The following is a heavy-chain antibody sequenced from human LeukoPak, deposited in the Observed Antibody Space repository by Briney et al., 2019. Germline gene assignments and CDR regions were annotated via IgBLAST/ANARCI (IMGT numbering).Heavy chain of an antibody. CDR2: INHSGST. CDR1: GGSFSGYY. J-gene: IGHJ4*02. V-gene: IGHV4-34*01. D-gene: IGHD5-18*01. Sequence: SETLSLTCAVYGGSFSGYYWSWIRQPPGKGLEWIGEINHSGSTNYNPSLKSRVTISVDTSKNQFSLKLSSVTAADTAVYYCASTGGYSYGYYFDYWGQGTLVTVSS. CDR3: ASTGGYSYGYYFDY.